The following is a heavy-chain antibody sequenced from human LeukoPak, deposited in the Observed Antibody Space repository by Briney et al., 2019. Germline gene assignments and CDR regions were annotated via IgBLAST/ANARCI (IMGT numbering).Heavy chain of an antibody. V-gene: IGHV3-30-3*01. D-gene: IGHD2-2*01. Sequence: AESLRLSCAASGFTFSSYAMHWVRQAPGKGLEWVAVISYDGSTNYYADSVKGRSTISRDNSKNTLYLQINSMRAENTAVYYCARDDIVVVPAAIPNGMDVWGQGTTVTVSS. CDR2: ISYDGSTN. CDR3: ARDDIVVVPAAIPNGMDV. CDR1: GFTFSSYA. J-gene: IGHJ6*02.